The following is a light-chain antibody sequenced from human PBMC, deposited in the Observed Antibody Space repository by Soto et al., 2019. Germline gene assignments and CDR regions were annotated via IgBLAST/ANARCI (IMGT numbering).Light chain of an antibody. CDR1: SSDVGNYNY. J-gene: IGLJ2*01. Sequence: QSVLTQPASVSGSPGESITISCTGTSSDVGNYNYVSWYQQHPGKAPKLMIYDVSNRPSGVSNRFSGSKSGSTASLTISGLQAEDEAVYYCSSYTSTGSLFGGGTKLTVL. CDR2: DVS. V-gene: IGLV2-14*03. CDR3: SSYTSTGSL.